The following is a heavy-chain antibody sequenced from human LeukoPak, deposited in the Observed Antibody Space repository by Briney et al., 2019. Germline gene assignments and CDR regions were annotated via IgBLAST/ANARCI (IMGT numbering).Heavy chain of an antibody. CDR2: ISWNSGSI. CDR3: AKDGSGYYDSMAPYYSDY. J-gene: IGHJ4*02. CDR1: GFTFDDYA. Sequence: PGRSLRLSCAASGFTFDDYAMHWVRQAPGKGLEWVSGISWNSGSIGYADSVKGRFTISRDNAKNSLYLQMNSLRAEDMALYYCAKDGSGYYDSMAPYYSDYWGQGTLVTVSS. D-gene: IGHD3-22*01. V-gene: IGHV3-9*03.